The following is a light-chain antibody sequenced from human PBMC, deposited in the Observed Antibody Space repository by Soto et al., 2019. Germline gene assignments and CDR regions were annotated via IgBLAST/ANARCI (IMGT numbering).Light chain of an antibody. CDR1: SSNIGNNY. CDR2: DNN. V-gene: IGLV1-51*01. CDR3: GTWYSSLSAGV. J-gene: IGLJ2*01. Sequence: QSVLTQPPSVSAAPGQKVTISCSGSSSNIGNNYVSWYQQLPGTDPKLLIYDNNKRPSGIPDRFSGSKSGTSATLGITGLQTGDEDDYYCGTWYSSLSAGVFGGGTKLTVL.